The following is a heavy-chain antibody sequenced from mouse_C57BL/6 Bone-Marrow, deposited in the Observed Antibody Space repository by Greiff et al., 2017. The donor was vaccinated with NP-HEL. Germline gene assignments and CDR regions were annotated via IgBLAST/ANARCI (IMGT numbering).Heavy chain of an antibody. D-gene: IGHD1-1*01. J-gene: IGHJ4*01. CDR3: AREDYYGSSYGGWRYYYAMDY. V-gene: IGHV1-69*01. Sequence: QVQLKQPGAELVMPGASVKLSCKASGYTFTSYWMHWVKQRPGHGLEWIGEIDPSDSYTNYNQKFKGKSTLTVDQSSSTAYMHLSSLTSEDSAVDYCAREDYYGSSYGGWRYYYAMDYWGQGTSVTVSS. CDR2: IDPSDSYT. CDR1: GYTFTSYW.